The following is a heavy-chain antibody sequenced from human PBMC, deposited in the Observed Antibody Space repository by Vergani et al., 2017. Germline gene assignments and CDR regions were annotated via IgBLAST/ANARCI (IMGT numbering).Heavy chain of an antibody. D-gene: IGHD6-19*01. CDR1: GYTFTGYY. J-gene: IGHJ4*02. CDR3: ARGDSSGWYPNWGFKL. Sequence: QVQLVQSGAEVKKPGASVKVSCKASGYTFTGYYMHWVRQAPGQGLEWMGWINPNSGGTNYAQKFQGRVTMTRDTSISTAYMELSRLRSDDTAGYYCARGDSSGWYPNWGFKLWGQGTLVTVSS. V-gene: IGHV1-2*02. CDR2: INPNSGGT.